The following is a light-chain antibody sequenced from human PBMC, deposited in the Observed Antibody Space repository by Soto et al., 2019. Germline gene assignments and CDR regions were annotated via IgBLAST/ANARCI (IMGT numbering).Light chain of an antibody. Sequence: DVVMTQSPLSLHVTLGQPASISCRSSQSLVHSDGNTYLSWFLQSPGQSPRRLIYSVSNRDSRVPDRFRGSGAGTDFTLTISRVEAEDVVVYYCMQGTHWPPYTVGQGTKLEIK. CDR3: MQGTHWPPYT. J-gene: IGKJ2*01. CDR1: QSLVHSDGNTY. CDR2: SVS. V-gene: IGKV2-30*02.